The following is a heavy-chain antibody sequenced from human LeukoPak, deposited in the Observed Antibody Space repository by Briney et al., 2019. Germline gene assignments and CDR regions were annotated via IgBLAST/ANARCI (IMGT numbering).Heavy chain of an antibody. D-gene: IGHD3-22*01. CDR2: ISGSGDST. CDR1: GFTFSCYA. Sequence: HPGGSLRLSCAASGFTFSCYAMSWVRQAPGKGLEWVSAISGSGDSTYYADSVKGRFTISRDNSKNTLYLQMSSLRAEDTAIYYCAKDYGDSSGYYLLYGMDVWGQGTTVTVSS. CDR3: AKDYGDSSGYYLLYGMDV. J-gene: IGHJ6*02. V-gene: IGHV3-23*01.